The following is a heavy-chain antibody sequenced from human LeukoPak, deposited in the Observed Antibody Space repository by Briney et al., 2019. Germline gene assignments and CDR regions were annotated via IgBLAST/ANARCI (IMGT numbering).Heavy chain of an antibody. J-gene: IGHJ5*02. CDR2: IYYSGST. D-gene: IGHD1-7*01. V-gene: IGHV4-59*07. CDR3: AGGNYGEA. CDR1: GDAINYYY. Sequence: SDTLSLTCTVSGDAINYYYWGWIRQPPGKGLEWIGYIYYSGSTNYSPSLKSRVTISVDTSKNQFSLKLSSVTAADTAVYYCAGGNYGEAWGQGSLVTVSS.